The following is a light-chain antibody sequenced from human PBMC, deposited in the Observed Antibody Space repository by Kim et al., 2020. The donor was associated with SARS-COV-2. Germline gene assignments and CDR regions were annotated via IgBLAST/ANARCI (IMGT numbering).Light chain of an antibody. V-gene: IGKV3D-15*01. CDR2: GAS. Sequence: EILMTQSPATLSVFPGERATLSCRASQSVSTNLAWYQQQPGQAPRLLIYGASTRATGIPARFSGSGSGTEFTLTISSLQSEDFAIYYCQQYNTWLITFGQGTRLEIK. CDR1: QSVSTN. CDR3: QQYNTWLIT. J-gene: IGKJ5*01.